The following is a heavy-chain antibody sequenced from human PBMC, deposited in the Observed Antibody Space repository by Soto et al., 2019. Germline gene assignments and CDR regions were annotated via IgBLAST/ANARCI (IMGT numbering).Heavy chain of an antibody. J-gene: IGHJ3*02. V-gene: IGHV3-11*01. CDR1: GFTFSDHY. CDR2: ISSSGSDT. CDR3: ASGKWFGDSDAFDI. D-gene: IGHD3-10*01. Sequence: QVQLVESGGGLVKPGGSLTLSCAASGFTFSDHYMSWIRQAPGKGLEWISCISSSGSDTFYADSVKGRFTISMDNAKNTLYLQMNSLRAEDTAVYYCASGKWFGDSDAFDIWGHGTMVTVSS.